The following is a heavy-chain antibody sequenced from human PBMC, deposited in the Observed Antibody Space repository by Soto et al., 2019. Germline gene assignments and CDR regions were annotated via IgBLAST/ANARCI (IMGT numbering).Heavy chain of an antibody. D-gene: IGHD6-19*01. J-gene: IGHJ5*02. CDR1: GFTFSSYG. CDR2: ISYDGSNK. CDR3: AKERSSGWSNWFDP. V-gene: IGHV3-30*18. Sequence: PGGSLRLSCAASGFTFSSYGMHWVRQAPGKGLEWVAVISYDGSNKYYADSVKGRFTISRDNSKNTLYLQMNSLRAEDTAVYYCAKERSSGWSNWFDPWGQGTLVTVSS.